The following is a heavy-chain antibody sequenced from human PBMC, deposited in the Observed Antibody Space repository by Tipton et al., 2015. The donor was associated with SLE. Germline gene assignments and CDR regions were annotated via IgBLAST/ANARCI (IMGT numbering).Heavy chain of an antibody. CDR2: MNSDGSNI. J-gene: IGHJ4*02. Sequence: GSLRLSCAASGFTFRRNWMHWVRQVPGKGLVWVSRMNSDGSNIFYSDSVKGRFTISRDNAKNTVYLQMNSLRAEDTAVYYCVREGDTAFDYWGQGTLVTVSS. V-gene: IGHV3-74*01. CDR1: GFTFRRNW. CDR3: VREGDTAFDY. D-gene: IGHD5-18*01.